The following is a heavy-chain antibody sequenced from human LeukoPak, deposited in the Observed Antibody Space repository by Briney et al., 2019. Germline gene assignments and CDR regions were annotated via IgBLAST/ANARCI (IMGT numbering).Heavy chain of an antibody. Sequence: SETLSLTCTVSGGSISSYYWSWIRQPPGKGLEWIGYIYYSGSTNYNPSLKSRVTISVDTSKNQFSLKLNSVTAADTAVYYCVRAGDYGDYVGWFDPWGQGTLVTVSS. CDR1: GGSISSYY. CDR2: IYYSGST. J-gene: IGHJ5*02. CDR3: VRAGDYGDYVGWFDP. V-gene: IGHV4-59*12. D-gene: IGHD4-17*01.